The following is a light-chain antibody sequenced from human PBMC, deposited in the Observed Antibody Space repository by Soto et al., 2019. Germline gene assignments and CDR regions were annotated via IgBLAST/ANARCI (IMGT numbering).Light chain of an antibody. V-gene: IGLV2-8*01. CDR1: SSDVGGYNY. CDR2: EVS. J-gene: IGLJ2*01. CDR3: SSYAGSNNLRV. Sequence: QSALTQPPSASGSPGQSGTISCTGTSSDVGGYNYVSWYQQHPGKAPKLMIYEVSKRPSGVPDRFSGSKSGNTASLTVSGLQAEDEADYYCSSYAGSNNLRVFGGGTKLTVL.